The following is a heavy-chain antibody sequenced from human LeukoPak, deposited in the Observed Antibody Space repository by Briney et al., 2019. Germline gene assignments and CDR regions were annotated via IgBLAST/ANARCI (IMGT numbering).Heavy chain of an antibody. V-gene: IGHV3-48*03. D-gene: IGHD3-10*02. Sequence: GGSLRLFCAASGFTFSSYEMNWVRQAPGKGLEWVSYISSSGSTIYYAASVKGRFTISRDNAKNSLYLQMNSLRAEDTAVYYCAELGITMIGGVWGKGTTVTISS. CDR2: ISSSGSTI. CDR3: AELGITMIGGV. CDR1: GFTFSSYE. J-gene: IGHJ6*04.